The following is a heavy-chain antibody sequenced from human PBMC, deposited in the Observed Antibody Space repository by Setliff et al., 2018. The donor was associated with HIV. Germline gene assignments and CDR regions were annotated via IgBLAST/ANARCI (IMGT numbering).Heavy chain of an antibody. V-gene: IGHV4-34*01. CDR2: INHSGST. CDR3: ARFKYYNFWSGPGNYFDY. J-gene: IGHJ4*02. CDR1: GGSFSGYY. Sequence: KPSETLSLTCAVYGGSFSGYYWSWVRQPPGKGLEWIGEINHSGSTNYSPSLKSRVTISVDSSKNQFSLKLTSVTAADTAVYYCARFKYYNFWSGPGNYFDYWGQGTLVTVSS. D-gene: IGHD3-3*01.